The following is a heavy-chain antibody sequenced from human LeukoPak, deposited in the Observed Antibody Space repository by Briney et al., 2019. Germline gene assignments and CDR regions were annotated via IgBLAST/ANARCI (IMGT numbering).Heavy chain of an antibody. CDR2: IGGGLSST. CDR1: GFTFTNYA. Sequence: GGSLRLSCAASGFTFTNYAMNWVRQAPGKGLEWVSTIGGGLSSTYYADSVKGRFTISRDNSKNTVSLQLNGLRAEDTDVYYCAKDRAGASLWFGELLFDQYGMDVWGQGTTVTVSS. V-gene: IGHV3-23*01. J-gene: IGHJ6*02. D-gene: IGHD3-10*01. CDR3: AKDRAGASLWFGELLFDQYGMDV.